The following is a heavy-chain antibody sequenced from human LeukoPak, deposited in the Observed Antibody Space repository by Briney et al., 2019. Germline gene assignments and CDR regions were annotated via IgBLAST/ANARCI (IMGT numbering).Heavy chain of an antibody. CDR3: ARDKVGATTYYMDV. CDR2: IYYSGST. CDR1: GGSISSSDYY. D-gene: IGHD1-26*01. V-gene: IGHV4-39*07. J-gene: IGHJ6*03. Sequence: SETLSLTCTVSGGSISSSDYYWDWIRQPPGKGLEWIGSIYYSGSTYYNPSLKSRVTISLDTSKNQFSLKLSSVTAADTAMYYCARDKVGATTYYMDVWGKGTTVTISS.